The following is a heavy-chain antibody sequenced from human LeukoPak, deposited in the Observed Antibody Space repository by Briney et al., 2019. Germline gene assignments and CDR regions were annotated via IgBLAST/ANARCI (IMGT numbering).Heavy chain of an antibody. J-gene: IGHJ4*02. CDR3: VRRSGWI. Sequence: GASVKVSCKASGYTFTNYYMHWVRQAPGQGLEWMGTINPSGGGTSYSPKFQGRVTMTTDTSTSTVYMELISLRSEDTAVYYCVRRSGWIWGQGSLVTVSS. D-gene: IGHD6-19*01. CDR1: GYTFTNYY. V-gene: IGHV1-46*01. CDR2: INPSGGGT.